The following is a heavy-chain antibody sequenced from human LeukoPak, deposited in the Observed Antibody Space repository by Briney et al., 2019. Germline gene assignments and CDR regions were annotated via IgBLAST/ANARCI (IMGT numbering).Heavy chain of an antibody. J-gene: IGHJ4*02. V-gene: IGHV4-61*02. CDR1: GGSISSGNYY. CDR2: IYTSGST. CDR3: ARGTLYCSGGSCYFDY. D-gene: IGHD2-15*01. Sequence: SQTLSLTCTVSGGSISSGNYYWSWIRQPAGKGLEWIGRIYTSGSTNYNPPLKSRVTISVDTSKNQFSLKLSSVTAADTAVYYCARGTLYCSGGSCYFDYWGQGTLVTVSS.